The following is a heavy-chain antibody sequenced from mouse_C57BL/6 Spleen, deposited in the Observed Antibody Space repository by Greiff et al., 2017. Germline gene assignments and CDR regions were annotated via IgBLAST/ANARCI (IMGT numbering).Heavy chain of an antibody. J-gene: IGHJ3*01. CDR1: GYSFTGYY. CDR2: INPSTGGT. V-gene: IGHV1-42*01. D-gene: IGHD2-4*01. Sequence: EVQLQQSGPELVKPGASVKISCKASGYSFTGYYMNWVKQSPEKSLEWIGEINPSTGGTTYNQKFKAKATLTVDKSSSTAYMQLKSLTSEDSAVYYCARSGDYGGCAYWGQGTLVTVSA. CDR3: ARSGDYGGCAY.